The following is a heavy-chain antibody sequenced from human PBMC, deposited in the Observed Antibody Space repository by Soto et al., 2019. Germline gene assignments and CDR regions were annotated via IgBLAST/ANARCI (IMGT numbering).Heavy chain of an antibody. Sequence: PVGSVRLSCAASGFMFSSYAMTWVRQAPGKGLEWVSVISGSGDNTYYADSVKGRFTISRDGSKDTLYLQMNSLRADDTAVYYCAKTFFSGSGSYRGWFDPWGQGTQVTVSS. D-gene: IGHD3-10*01. CDR1: GFMFSSYA. CDR2: ISGSGDNT. J-gene: IGHJ5*02. V-gene: IGHV3-23*01. CDR3: AKTFFSGSGSYRGWFDP.